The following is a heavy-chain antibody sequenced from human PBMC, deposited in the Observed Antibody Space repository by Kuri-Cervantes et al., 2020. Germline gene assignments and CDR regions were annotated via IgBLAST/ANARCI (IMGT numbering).Heavy chain of an antibody. D-gene: IGHD3-22*01. V-gene: IGHV4-30-4*01. J-gene: IGHJ3*02. Sequence: SETLSLTCTVSGGSISSGDYYWSWIRQPPGRGLEWIGYIYYSGSTYYNPSLKSRVTISVDTSKSQFSLKLSSVTAADTAVYYCARAGVYYDSSGSDAFDIWGQGTMVTVSS. CDR3: ARAGVYYDSSGSDAFDI. CDR1: GGSISSGDYY. CDR2: IYYSGST.